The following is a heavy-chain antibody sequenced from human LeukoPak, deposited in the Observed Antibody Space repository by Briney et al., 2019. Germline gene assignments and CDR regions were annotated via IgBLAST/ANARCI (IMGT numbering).Heavy chain of an antibody. CDR2: IYHSGST. CDR1: GYSISSGHY. CDR3: ARLSDWLEY. D-gene: IGHD3-9*01. V-gene: IGHV4-38-2*01. Sequence: TSETLSLTCAVSGYSISSGHYWGWIRQPPGKGLEWIGSIYHSGSTYYNPSLKSRVTISVDTSKNQFSLKLSSVTAADTAVYYCARLSDWLEYWGQGTLVTVSS. J-gene: IGHJ4*02.